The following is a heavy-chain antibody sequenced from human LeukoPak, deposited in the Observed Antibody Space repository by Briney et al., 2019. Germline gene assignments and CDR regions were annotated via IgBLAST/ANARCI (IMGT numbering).Heavy chain of an antibody. Sequence: GGSLRLSCAASGFTFSSYAMSWVRQAPGKGLEWVSAISGSGGSTYYADSVKGRFTISRDNSKNTPYLQMNSLRAEDTAVYYCAKTTWIQLWSNFDYWGQGTLVTVSS. D-gene: IGHD5-18*01. CDR1: GFTFSSYA. CDR2: ISGSGGST. V-gene: IGHV3-23*01. CDR3: AKTTWIQLWSNFDY. J-gene: IGHJ4*02.